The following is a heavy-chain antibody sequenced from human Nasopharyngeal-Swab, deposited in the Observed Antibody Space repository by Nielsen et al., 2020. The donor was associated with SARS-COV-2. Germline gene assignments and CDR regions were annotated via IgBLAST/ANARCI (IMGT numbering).Heavy chain of an antibody. CDR2: IYYSGST. J-gene: IGHJ4*02. CDR1: GGFINSYY. CDR3: ARDTRRGGVDY. D-gene: IGHD2-15*01. V-gene: IGHV4-59*01. Sequence: ETLSLTRTVSGGFINSYYWSWIRQPPRRGLEWIGYIYYSGSTNYNPSLKSRVTISLDTSKNQFSLKLSSVTAADSAVYYCARDTRRGGVDYWGQGTLVTVSS.